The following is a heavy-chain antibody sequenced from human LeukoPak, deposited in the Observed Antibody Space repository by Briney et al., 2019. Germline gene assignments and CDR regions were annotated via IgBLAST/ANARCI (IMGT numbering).Heavy chain of an antibody. J-gene: IGHJ6*02. D-gene: IGHD2-2*01. V-gene: IGHV1-18*01. CDR3: ARDGVCSSTSCYHYYYYGMDV. CDR1: GGTFSSYA. Sequence: GASVKVSCKASGGTFSSYAISWVRQAPGQGLEWMGWISAYNGNTNYAQKLQGRVTMTTDTSTSTAYMELRSLRSDDAAVYYCARDGVCSSTSCYHYYYYGMDVWGQGTTVTVSS. CDR2: ISAYNGNT.